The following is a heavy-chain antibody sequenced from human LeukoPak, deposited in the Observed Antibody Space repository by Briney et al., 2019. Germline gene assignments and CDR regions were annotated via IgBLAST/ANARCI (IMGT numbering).Heavy chain of an antibody. J-gene: IGHJ4*02. Sequence: GASVRVSFKASGYTFTIYGICWVRQAPGQGLGWVGWISAYNGNTNYAQNLQGRVTMTTDTSTSTAYMELRSLRSDDTAVYYCARDARSGYFPGYWGQGTLVTVSS. V-gene: IGHV1-18*01. D-gene: IGHD3-22*01. CDR1: GYTFTIYG. CDR3: ARDARSGYFPGY. CDR2: ISAYNGNT.